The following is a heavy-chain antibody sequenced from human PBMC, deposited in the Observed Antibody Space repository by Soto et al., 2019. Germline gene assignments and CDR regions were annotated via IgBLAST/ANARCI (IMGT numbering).Heavy chain of an antibody. D-gene: IGHD2-15*01. J-gene: IGHJ3*02. Sequence: SETLSLTCTVSGGSISSDGYYWGWIRQSPEKGLEWIASISYSGSPYYNPPLKSRLIISVDTSKSRFSLKLSSVTAADTAVYYCAGSGYRNCSGGSCYQPRHDFDIWGQGTMVT. CDR3: AGSGYRNCSGGSCYQPRHDFDI. V-gene: IGHV4-39*01. CDR2: ISYSGSP. CDR1: GGSISSDGYY.